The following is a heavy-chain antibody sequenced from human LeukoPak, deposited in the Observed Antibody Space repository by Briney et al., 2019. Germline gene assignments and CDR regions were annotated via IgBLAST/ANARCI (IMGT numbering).Heavy chain of an antibody. CDR2: IYYSGST. CDR1: DDSISDYY. J-gene: IGHJ4*02. CDR3: ARLLSGYYRYYFDY. V-gene: IGHV4-59*08. Sequence: SETLSLTCTVSDDSISDYYWSWIRQPPGKGLEWIGHIYYSGSTNYNPSLKSRVTISVDTSKNQFSLKLSSVTAADTAVYYCARLLSGYYRYYFDYWAREPWSPCPQ. D-gene: IGHD3-22*01.